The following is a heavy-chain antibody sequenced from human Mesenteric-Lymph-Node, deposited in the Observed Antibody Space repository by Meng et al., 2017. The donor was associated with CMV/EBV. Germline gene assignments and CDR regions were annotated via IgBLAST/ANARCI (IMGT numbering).Heavy chain of an antibody. Sequence: ASVKVSCKASGYTFTGYYMHWVRQAPGQGLEWMGWINPNSGGTNYAQKFQGRVTMTRDTSISTAYMELSRLRSDDTAVYYCAREAAAGYYYYYGMDVWGQGTTVTVSS. CDR2: INPNSGGT. CDR3: AREAAAGYYYYYGMDV. J-gene: IGHJ6*02. CDR1: GYTFTGYY. V-gene: IGHV1-2*02. D-gene: IGHD6-13*01.